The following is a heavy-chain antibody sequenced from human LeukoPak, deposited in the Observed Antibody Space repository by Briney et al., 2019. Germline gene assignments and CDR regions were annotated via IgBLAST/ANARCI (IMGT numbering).Heavy chain of an antibody. CDR3: ARTFITPYYESSGCIFDY. CDR2: INWNGGST. D-gene: IGHD3-22*01. V-gene: IGHV3-20*04. Sequence: GGSLRLSCAASGFTFDDYGMSWVRQAPGKGLEWVSGINWNGGSTGYADSVKGRFTISRDNAKNSLYLQMNSLRAEDTAVYYCARTFITPYYESSGCIFDYWGQGTLVTVSS. CDR1: GFTFDDYG. J-gene: IGHJ4*02.